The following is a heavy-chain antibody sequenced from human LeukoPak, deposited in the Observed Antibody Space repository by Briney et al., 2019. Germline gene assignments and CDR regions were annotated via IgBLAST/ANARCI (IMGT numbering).Heavy chain of an antibody. CDR1: GGSISSYY. J-gene: IGHJ4*02. V-gene: IGHV4-34*01. Sequence: PSETLSLTCTVSGGSISSYYWSWIRQPPGKGLEWIGEINHSGSTNYNPSLKSRVTISVDTSKNQFSLKLSSVTAADTAVYYCARIEVYGGYFDYWGQGTLVTVSS. CDR2: INHSGST. D-gene: IGHD4-23*01. CDR3: ARIEVYGGYFDY.